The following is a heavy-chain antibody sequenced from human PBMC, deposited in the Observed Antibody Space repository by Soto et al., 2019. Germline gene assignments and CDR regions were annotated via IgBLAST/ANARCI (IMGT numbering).Heavy chain of an antibody. CDR3: ARDRGPYGMDV. J-gene: IGHJ6*02. CDR1: GFTFNSYA. V-gene: IGHV3-21*01. CDR2: ISSSSSYI. Sequence: GVSLRLSCAASGFTFNSYAMSWVRQAPGKGLEWVSSISSSSSYIYYADSVKGRFTISRDNAKNSLYLKMNSLRAEDTAVYYCARDRGPYGMDVWVQGSKVTLCS.